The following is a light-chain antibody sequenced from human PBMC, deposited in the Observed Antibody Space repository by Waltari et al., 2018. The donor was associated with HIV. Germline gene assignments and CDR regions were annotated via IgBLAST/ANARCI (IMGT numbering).Light chain of an antibody. Sequence: QSALTQPRSVSGSPGQSVTVSCTGSNSDIGTYDYVSWYQQYPDKAPKLIMYDVNSRPLGVPDRFSGSKSGNTAYLTISGLQAADEADYYCCSYAGSYTHIVLFGGGTKLTVL. CDR3: CSYAGSYTHIVL. J-gene: IGLJ2*01. V-gene: IGLV2-11*01. CDR1: NSDIGTYDY. CDR2: DVN.